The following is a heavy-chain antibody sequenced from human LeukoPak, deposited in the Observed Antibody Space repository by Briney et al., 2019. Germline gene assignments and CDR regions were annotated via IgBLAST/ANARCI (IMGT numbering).Heavy chain of an antibody. J-gene: IGHJ4*02. CDR1: GFTVSSNY. CDR2: IYSGGST. V-gene: IGHV3-53*01. CDR3: ARVGDGNNYASY. D-gene: IGHD5-18*01. Sequence: GGSLRLAFAASGFTVSSNYMSWVRQAPGKGLEWVSVIYSGGSTDYADSVKGRFTISRDNSKNTLYLQMNSLRAEDTAVYYCARVGDGNNYASYWGQGTLVTVSS.